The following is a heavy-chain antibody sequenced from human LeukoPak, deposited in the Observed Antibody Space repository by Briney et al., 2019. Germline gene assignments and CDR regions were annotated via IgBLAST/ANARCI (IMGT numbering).Heavy chain of an antibody. D-gene: IGHD6-19*01. CDR2: VYYSGNT. V-gene: IGHV4-39*01. CDR1: GGSISSSSYY. J-gene: IGHJ4*02. Sequence: SETLSLTCTVSGGSISSSSYYWGWIRQHPGKGLEWIGTVYYSGNTYYNPSLMSRVTISVDTSKNQFSLRLSSVTAADTAVYYCARLLTNSGCFDYWGQGTLVIVSS. CDR3: ARLLTNSGCFDY.